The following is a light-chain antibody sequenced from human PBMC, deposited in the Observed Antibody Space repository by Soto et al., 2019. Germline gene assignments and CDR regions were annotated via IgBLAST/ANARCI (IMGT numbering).Light chain of an antibody. Sequence: EIVMTQSPATLSVSPGERATLSCRASQTVSSNLAWYQQKPGQAPRLLIYGASTRATGIPARFSGSGSRTEFTLTITSLQSEDFAIYYCQQFNDWPLTFGRGTKVEIK. CDR3: QQFNDWPLT. J-gene: IGKJ4*01. V-gene: IGKV3-15*01. CDR2: GAS. CDR1: QTVSSN.